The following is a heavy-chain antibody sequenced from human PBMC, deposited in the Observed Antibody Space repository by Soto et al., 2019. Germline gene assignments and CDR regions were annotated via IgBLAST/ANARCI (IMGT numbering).Heavy chain of an antibody. V-gene: IGHV3-23*01. Sequence: GGSLRLSCAASGFTFSSYAMSWVRQAPGKGLEWVSAISGSGGSTYYADSVKGRFTISRDNSKNTLYLQMNSLRAEDTAVYYCAKSPDVLRFLEYHEYYFDYWGQGTLVTVSS. CDR3: AKSPDVLRFLEYHEYYFDY. CDR2: ISGSGGST. CDR1: GFTFSSYA. J-gene: IGHJ4*02. D-gene: IGHD3-3*01.